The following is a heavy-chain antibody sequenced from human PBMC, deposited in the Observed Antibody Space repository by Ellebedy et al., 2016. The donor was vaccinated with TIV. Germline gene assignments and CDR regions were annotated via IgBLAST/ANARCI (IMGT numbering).Heavy chain of an antibody. Sequence: GESLKISCAASGFTFSDYGMHWVRQAPGTGLEWVAFMRYYGSNKYYADSVKGRFTISRDNSKNTLYLRMNSLRAEDTAVYYCAKFPYYYDSSGYSFWGQGTLVTVSS. CDR3: AKFPYYYDSSGYSF. J-gene: IGHJ4*02. CDR1: GFTFSDYG. CDR2: MRYYGSNK. V-gene: IGHV3-30*02. D-gene: IGHD3-22*01.